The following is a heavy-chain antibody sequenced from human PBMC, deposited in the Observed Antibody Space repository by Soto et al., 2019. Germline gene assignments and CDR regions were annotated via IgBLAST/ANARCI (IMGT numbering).Heavy chain of an antibody. V-gene: IGHV4-61*01. CDR1: GGSVSSGSYY. CDR2: IYYSGST. D-gene: IGHD3-16*01. Sequence: SETLSLTGTVSGGSVSSGSYYWSWIRQPPGKGLEWIGYIYYSGSTNYNPSLKSRVTISVDTSKNQFSLKLSSVTAADTAVYYCARVWGGYGKNWFDPLGRGTLVTVSS. J-gene: IGHJ5*02. CDR3: ARVWGGYGKNWFDP.